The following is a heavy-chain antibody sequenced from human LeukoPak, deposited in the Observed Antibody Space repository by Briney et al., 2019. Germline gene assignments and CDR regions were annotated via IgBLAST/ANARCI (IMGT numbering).Heavy chain of an antibody. Sequence: GGSLRPSCAASGFTFSSYSMNWVRQAPGKGLEWVSYISSSSSTIYYADSVKGRFTISRDNAKNSLYLQMNSLRDGDTAVYYCGQDVGIDYGDCWGQGTLVTVSS. V-gene: IGHV3-48*02. D-gene: IGHD2-15*01. CDR2: ISSSSSTI. J-gene: IGHJ4*02. CDR1: GFTFSSYS. CDR3: GQDVGIDYGDC.